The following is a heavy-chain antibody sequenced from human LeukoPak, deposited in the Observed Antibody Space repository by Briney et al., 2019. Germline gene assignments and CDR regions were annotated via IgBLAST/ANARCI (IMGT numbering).Heavy chain of an antibody. V-gene: IGHV4-39*01. J-gene: IGHJ4*02. Sequence: SETLSLTCTVTSDSISRSYFYWGWVRQPPGKGLEWIGSIYLTGSTYYNSSLKSRLTISLDTSRDQFSLKLSSVTAADTAVYYCARLGDSGYCADFWGQGTLVTVSS. D-gene: IGHD3-22*01. CDR3: ARLGDSGYCADF. CDR2: IYLTGST. CDR1: SDSISRSYFY.